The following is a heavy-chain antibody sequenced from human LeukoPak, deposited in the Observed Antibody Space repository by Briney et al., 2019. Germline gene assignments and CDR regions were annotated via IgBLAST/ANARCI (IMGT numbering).Heavy chain of an antibody. J-gene: IGHJ4*02. Sequence: GGSLRLSCATSGFTFSSSGMHWVRQAPGKWLEWVAVIWYDGSNKYYADSVKGRFTISRDNSKNTLYLQMNSLRAEDTAVYYCAKDPDYGDYGYFDYWGQGTLVTVSS. CDR2: IWYDGSNK. CDR1: GFTFSSSG. CDR3: AKDPDYGDYGYFDY. D-gene: IGHD4-17*01. V-gene: IGHV3-33*06.